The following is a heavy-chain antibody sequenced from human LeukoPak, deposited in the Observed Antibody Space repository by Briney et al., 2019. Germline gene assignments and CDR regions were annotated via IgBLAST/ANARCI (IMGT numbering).Heavy chain of an antibody. Sequence: GGSLRLSCVASGFSFSGYAIHWVRQAPGKGLDGVALISYNGGRKDYADSVKGRFTIDRDNSKNKVYLQMNSLRPEDTAIYFCARQEARNYYYEGLDYWGQGNLVTVSS. CDR1: GFSFSGYA. CDR3: ARQEARNYYYEGLDY. V-gene: IGHV3-30*04. J-gene: IGHJ4*02. D-gene: IGHD3-22*01. CDR2: ISYNGGRK.